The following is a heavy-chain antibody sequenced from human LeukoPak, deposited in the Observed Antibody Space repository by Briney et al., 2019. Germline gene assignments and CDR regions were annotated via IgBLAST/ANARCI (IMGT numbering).Heavy chain of an antibody. J-gene: IGHJ6*03. V-gene: IGHV3-23*01. CDR3: AKLGGPYNWDYTGLNYMDV. D-gene: IGHD1-7*01. Sequence: QPGGSLRLSCAASGFTFSNYAMTWVRQAPGKGLEWVSGTSGSAVNTYYADSVKGRFTISRDNSKSTLYLQMNSLRAEDTAVYYCAKLGGPYNWDYTGLNYMDVWGKGTTFTVSS. CDR2: TSGSAVNT. CDR1: GFTFSNYA.